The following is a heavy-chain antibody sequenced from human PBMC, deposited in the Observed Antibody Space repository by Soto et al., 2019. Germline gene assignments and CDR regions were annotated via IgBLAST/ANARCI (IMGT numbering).Heavy chain of an antibody. CDR3: AIVSARGVLGYSYGPLDAFDI. J-gene: IGHJ3*02. CDR1: GYTFTGYY. V-gene: IGHV1-2*02. D-gene: IGHD5-18*01. CDR2: INPNSGGT. Sequence: ASVKVSCKASGYTFTGYYMHWVRQAPGQGLEWMGWINPNSGGTNYAQKFQGRVTMTRDTSISTAYMELSRLRSDDTAVYYCAIVSARGVLGYSYGPLDAFDIWGQGTMVTVSS.